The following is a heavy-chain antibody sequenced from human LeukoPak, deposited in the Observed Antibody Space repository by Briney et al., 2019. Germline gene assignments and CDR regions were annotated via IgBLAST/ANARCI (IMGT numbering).Heavy chain of an antibody. CDR1: GYTFTGYY. CDR3: ARDFGGGSFYYFDY. Sequence: ASVKVSCKASGYTFTGYYMHWVRPAPGQGLEWMGWINPNSGGTNYAQKFQGRVTMTRDTSISTAYMELSRLRSDDTAVYYCARDFGGGSFYYFDYWGQGTLVTVSS. D-gene: IGHD2-15*01. CDR2: INPNSGGT. V-gene: IGHV1-2*02. J-gene: IGHJ4*02.